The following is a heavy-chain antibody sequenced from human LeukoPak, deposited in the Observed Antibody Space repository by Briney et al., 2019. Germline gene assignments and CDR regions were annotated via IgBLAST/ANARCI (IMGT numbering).Heavy chain of an antibody. CDR1: GGTFSSYA. CDR3: ARDLEDYYGSGSYELFDY. CDR2: IIPILGIA. J-gene: IGHJ4*02. Sequence: SVKVSCKASGGTFSSYAISWVRQAPGQGLEWMGRIIPILGIANYAQKFQGRVTITADKSTSTAYMELSSLRSEDTAVYYCARDLEDYYGSGSYELFDYWGQGTLVTVSS. D-gene: IGHD3-10*01. V-gene: IGHV1-69*04.